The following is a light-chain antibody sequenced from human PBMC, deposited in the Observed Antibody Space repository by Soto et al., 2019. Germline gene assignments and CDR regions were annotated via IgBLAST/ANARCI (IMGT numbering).Light chain of an antibody. CDR1: QSVSSN. V-gene: IGKV3-15*01. J-gene: IGKJ1*01. Sequence: EIVITHSPATMSASPGERATLSCRASQSVSSNLAWYQQKPGQAPRLLIYGVSTRATGIPDRFSGSGSGTEFTLTISILQSEDFAIYYCQQYNNWPRLTVGQGTKVEIK. CDR2: GVS. CDR3: QQYNNWPRLT.